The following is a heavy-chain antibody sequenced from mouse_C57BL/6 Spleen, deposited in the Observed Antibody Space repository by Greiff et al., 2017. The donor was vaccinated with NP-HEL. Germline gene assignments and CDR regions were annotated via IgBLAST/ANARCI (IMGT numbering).Heavy chain of an antibody. CDR2: IDPETGGT. J-gene: IGHJ4*01. D-gene: IGHD2-4*01. V-gene: IGHV1-15*01. CDR1: GYTFTDYE. CDR3: TNYDHAMDY. Sequence: QVQLKESGAELVRPGASVTLSCKASGYTFTDYEMHWVKQTPVHGLEWIGAIDPETGGTAYNQKFKGKAILTADKSSSTAYMELRSLTSEDSAVYYCTNYDHAMDYWGQGTSVTVSS.